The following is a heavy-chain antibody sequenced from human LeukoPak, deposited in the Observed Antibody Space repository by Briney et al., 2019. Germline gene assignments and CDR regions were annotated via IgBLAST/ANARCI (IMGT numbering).Heavy chain of an antibody. CDR2: INQRRNT. J-gene: IGHJ6*02. CDR3: ARQNDILTGNYGMDV. D-gene: IGHD3-9*01. Sequence: SETLSLTCVVYGESFSGYSWSWIRQPPGKGLEWIGEINQRRNTNYNPSLKSRVTISIDTSKNQFSLKLSSVTAADTAVYYCARQNDILTGNYGMDVWGQGTTVTVSS. CDR1: GESFSGYS. V-gene: IGHV4-34*01.